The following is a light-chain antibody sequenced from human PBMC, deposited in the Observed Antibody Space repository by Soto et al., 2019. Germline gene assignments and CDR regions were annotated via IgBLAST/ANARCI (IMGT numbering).Light chain of an antibody. V-gene: IGKV3D-15*01. CDR2: DAS. CDR1: QTVRNN. J-gene: IGKJ5*01. CDR3: QRYNNWPPIT. Sequence: EIVLTQSPATLSLSPGERATLSCRASQTVRNNLAWYQQRPGQAPRLLIYDASSRATGIPARFSGSGSGTEFTLTISSLQSEDFAVYYCQRYNNWPPITFGQGTRLEIK.